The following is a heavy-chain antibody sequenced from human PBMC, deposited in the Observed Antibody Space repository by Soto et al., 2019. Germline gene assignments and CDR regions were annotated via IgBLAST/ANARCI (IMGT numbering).Heavy chain of an antibody. J-gene: IGHJ4*02. Sequence: LSLTCTVSGGSISSYYWSWIRQPPGKGLEWIGYIYYSGSTNYNPSLKSRVTISVDTSKNQLSLKLSSVTAADTAVYYCARGDRYYDSSGYYYPFPLDYWGQGTLVTVSS. CDR1: GGSISSYY. V-gene: IGHV4-59*01. CDR2: IYYSGST. D-gene: IGHD3-22*01. CDR3: ARGDRYYDSSGYYYPFPLDY.